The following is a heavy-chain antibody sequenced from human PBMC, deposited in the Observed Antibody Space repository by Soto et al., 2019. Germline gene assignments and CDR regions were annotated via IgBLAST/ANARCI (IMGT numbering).Heavy chain of an antibody. V-gene: IGHV3-33*01. CDR3: ARDLVAGVFDY. CDR1: GFTFSSYG. Sequence: QVQLVESGGGVVQPGRSLRLSCAASGFTFSSYGMHWVRQAAGKGLEWVAVIWYDGSNKYYADSVKGRFTISRDNSKNTLYLQMNSLRAEDTAVYYCARDLVAGVFDYWGQGTLVTVSS. D-gene: IGHD6-13*01. J-gene: IGHJ4*02. CDR2: IWYDGSNK.